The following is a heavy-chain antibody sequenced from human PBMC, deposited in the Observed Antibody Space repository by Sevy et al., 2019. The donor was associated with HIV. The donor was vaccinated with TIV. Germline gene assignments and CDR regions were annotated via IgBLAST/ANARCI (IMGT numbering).Heavy chain of an antibody. Sequence: SETLSLTCTVSGGSINRSSYYWGWIRQPPGKGLEWIASIHSGGNAYYNPSLKSRVTVSVDTSKNQVSLKRTSVTAADTAVYYCARQGGSCKSGPCYTYFDFWGQGTLVTLSS. CDR2: IHSGGNA. CDR1: GGSINRSSYY. V-gene: IGHV4-39*01. J-gene: IGHJ4*02. CDR3: ARQGGSCKSGPCYTYFDF. D-gene: IGHD2-8*02.